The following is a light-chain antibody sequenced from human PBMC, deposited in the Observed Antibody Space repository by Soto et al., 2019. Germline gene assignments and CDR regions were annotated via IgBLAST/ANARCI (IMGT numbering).Light chain of an antibody. J-gene: IGKJ5*01. CDR3: EQYNNWFSIT. Sequence: EIVLTQSRASLSVSPGARGTLSCRASQSVRSKVAWYQQKPGQAPSLVIYDTYISATGIPARFSGSGFGTEFTLTISSLQPEDFAVYYCEQYNNWFSITFGQGTRLEI. CDR1: QSVRSK. V-gene: IGKV3-15*01. CDR2: DTY.